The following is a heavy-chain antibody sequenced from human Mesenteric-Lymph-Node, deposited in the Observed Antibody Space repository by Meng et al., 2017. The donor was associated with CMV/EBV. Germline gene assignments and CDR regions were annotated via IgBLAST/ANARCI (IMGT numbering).Heavy chain of an antibody. CDR1: GESFGDND. CDR2: VNQSGST. D-gene: IGHD1-26*01. J-gene: IGHJ4*02. Sequence: GESFGDNDWSWNRHTPGKELEWIKEVNQSGSTNCNPSLKGRVTLSMDTSKNRFSVSLNSVTAADAAVYCCARTPRWELLGAFYFDLWGQGTLVTVSS. CDR3: ARTPRWELLGAFYFDL. V-gene: IGHV4-34*01.